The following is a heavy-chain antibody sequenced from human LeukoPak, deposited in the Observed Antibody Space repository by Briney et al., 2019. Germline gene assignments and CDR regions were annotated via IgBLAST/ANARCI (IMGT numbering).Heavy chain of an antibody. CDR1: GGSISSSNW. D-gene: IGHD3-22*01. J-gene: IGHJ4*02. CDR2: IYHSGST. V-gene: IGHV4-4*02. CDR3: AREGYYYDSSGYYYSPPDY. Sequence: SETLSLTCAVSGGSISSSNWWSWVRQPPGKGLEWIGEIYHSGSTNYNPSLKSRVTMSVDTSKNQFSLKLSSVTAADTAVYYCAREGYYYDSSGYYYSPPDYWGQGTLVTVSS.